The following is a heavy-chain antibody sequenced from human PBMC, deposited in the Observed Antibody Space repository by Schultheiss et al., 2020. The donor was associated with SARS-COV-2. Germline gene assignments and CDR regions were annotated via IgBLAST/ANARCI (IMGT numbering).Heavy chain of an antibody. CDR2: INPNSGGT. J-gene: IGHJ6*02. V-gene: IGHV1-2*06. D-gene: IGHD2-2*01. CDR3: ARALDLQMPLYYYYGMDV. CDR1: GYTFTGYY. Sequence: ASVKVSCKASGYTFTGYYMHWVRQAPGQGLEWMGRINPNSGGTNYAQKFQGRVTMTRDTSISTAYMELSRLRSDDTAVYYCARALDLQMPLYYYYGMDVWGQGTTVTVSS.